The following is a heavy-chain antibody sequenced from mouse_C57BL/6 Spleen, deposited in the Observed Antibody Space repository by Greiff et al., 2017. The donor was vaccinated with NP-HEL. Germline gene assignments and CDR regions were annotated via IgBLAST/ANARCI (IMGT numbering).Heavy chain of an antibody. CDR2: IYPGDGDT. Sequence: QVQLKQSGAELVKPGASVKISCKASGYAFSSYWMNWVKQRPGKGLEWIGQIYPGDGDTNYNGKFKGKATLTADKSSSTAYMQLSSLTSEDSAVYFCARLGGGDYAMDYWGQGTSVTVSS. J-gene: IGHJ4*01. V-gene: IGHV1-80*01. CDR3: ARLGGGDYAMDY. CDR1: GYAFSSYW.